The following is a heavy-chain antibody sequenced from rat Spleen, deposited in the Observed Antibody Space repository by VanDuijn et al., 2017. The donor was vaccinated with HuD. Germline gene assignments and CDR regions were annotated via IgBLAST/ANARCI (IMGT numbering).Heavy chain of an antibody. D-gene: IGHD1-9*01. J-gene: IGHJ2*01. CDR2: ITSGGGNT. CDR1: GFTFSDYT. CDR3: ARQGYYGYTHYFDY. Sequence: EVQLVESDGGLVQPGRSLKLSCAASGFTFSDYTMAWVRQAPKKGLEWVATITSGGGNTYYPDSVKGRFTISRDNAKHTLYLQMDSLRSDDTATYYCARQGYYGYTHYFDYWGQGVMVTVSS. V-gene: IGHV5-7*01.